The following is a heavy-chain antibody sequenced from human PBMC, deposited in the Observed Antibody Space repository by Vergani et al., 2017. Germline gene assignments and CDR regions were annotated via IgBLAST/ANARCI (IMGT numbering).Heavy chain of an antibody. CDR1: GFTLDDYA. V-gene: IGHV3-43*02. J-gene: IGHJ6*02. Sequence: EVQLVESGGGVVQPGGSLRLSCAASGFTLDDYAMHWVRQAPGKGLEWVSLISGDGGGTYYADSVKGRFTISRDNSKNSLYLQMNRLRTEDTALYYCAKEGGQYGMDVWGQGTTVTVSS. D-gene: IGHD6-25*01. CDR2: ISGDGGGT. CDR3: AKEGGQYGMDV.